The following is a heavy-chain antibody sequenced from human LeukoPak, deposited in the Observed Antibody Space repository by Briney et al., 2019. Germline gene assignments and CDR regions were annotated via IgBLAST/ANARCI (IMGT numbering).Heavy chain of an antibody. CDR2: ISSSGSTI. D-gene: IGHD3-10*01. J-gene: IGHJ4*02. CDR3: AKEGKQSRELTSGESHSYYFDY. CDR1: GFTFSSYE. Sequence: GGSLRLSCAASGFTFSSYEMNWVRQAPGRGLAWVSYISSSGSTIYYADSVKGRFTISRDNSKSTLYLQMNSLRAEDTAVYYCAKEGKQSRELTSGESHSYYFDYWGQGTLVTVSS. V-gene: IGHV3-48*03.